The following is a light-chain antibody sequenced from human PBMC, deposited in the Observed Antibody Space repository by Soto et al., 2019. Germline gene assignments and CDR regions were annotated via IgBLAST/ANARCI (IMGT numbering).Light chain of an antibody. CDR2: EVS. CDR1: SSDIGGYNY. Sequence: QSVLTQPPSASGSPGQSVTISCTGTSSDIGGYNYVSWYQRHPGKAPKLLIYEVSNRPSGVPDRFSGSKSGNTASLTVSGLQTEDEADYYCSSYAGNNKRYVFGTGTKVTVL. V-gene: IGLV2-8*01. CDR3: SSYAGNNKRYV. J-gene: IGLJ1*01.